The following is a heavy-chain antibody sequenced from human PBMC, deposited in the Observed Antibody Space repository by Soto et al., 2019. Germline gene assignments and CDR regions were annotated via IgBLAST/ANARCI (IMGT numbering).Heavy chain of an antibody. CDR3: ARRGFAVTAYYYYYGMDV. Sequence: EVQLVESGGGLVQPGGSLRLSCAASGFTFSSYWMHWVRQAPGKGPVWVSRINSDGSSTSYADSVKGRFTISRDNAKNTLYLQMNSLRAEDTAVYYCARRGFAVTAYYYYYGMDVWGQGTTVTVSS. J-gene: IGHJ6*02. CDR1: GFTFSSYW. CDR2: INSDGSST. D-gene: IGHD2-21*02. V-gene: IGHV3-74*01.